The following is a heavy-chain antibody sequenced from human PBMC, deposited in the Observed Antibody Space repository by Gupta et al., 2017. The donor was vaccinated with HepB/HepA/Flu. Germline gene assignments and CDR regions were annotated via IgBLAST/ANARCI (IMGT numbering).Heavy chain of an antibody. D-gene: IGHD3-16*01. V-gene: IGHV3-21*02. Sequence: QLAASAGGLVKTGGSLRLPCVASGFTFRSFSMTWVRQAPGKGLEWVSSITSASGYIHYRDVVSGRFTISRDNGKNSRYLDMNRLREEDTAVYYCARDGSAQGPWGDAFDIWGQGRMVTVSS. J-gene: IGHJ3*02. CDR1: GFTFRSFS. CDR2: ITSASGYI. CDR3: ARDGSAQGPWGDAFDI.